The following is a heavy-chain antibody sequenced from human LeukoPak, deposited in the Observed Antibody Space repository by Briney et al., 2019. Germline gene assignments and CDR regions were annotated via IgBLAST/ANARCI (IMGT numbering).Heavy chain of an antibody. CDR2: TSGSDGST. J-gene: IGHJ4*02. CDR1: GFTFSSYA. CDR3: AKLTSGWFEDF. Sequence: PGGSLRLSCAASGFTFSSYAMTWVRQAPGKGLEWVSATSGSDGSTYYVDSVKGRFTISRDFSKNTLYLQMNSLRAEDTAVYYCAKLTSGWFEDFWGQGTLVTVSS. D-gene: IGHD6-19*01. V-gene: IGHV3-23*01.